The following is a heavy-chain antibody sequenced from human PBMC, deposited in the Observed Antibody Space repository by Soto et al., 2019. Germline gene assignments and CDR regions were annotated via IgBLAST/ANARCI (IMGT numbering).Heavy chain of an antibody. V-gene: IGHV4-30-4*01. D-gene: IGHD3-22*01. Sequence: SETLSLTCTVSGGSISSGDYYWSWIRQPPGKGLEWIGYIYYSGSTYYNPSLKSRVTISVDTSKNQFSLKLSSVTAADTAVYYCARDSYYYDSSGQYNWFDPWGHGTLVTVSS. CDR1: GGSISSGDYY. CDR2: IYYSGST. J-gene: IGHJ5*02. CDR3: ARDSYYYDSSGQYNWFDP.